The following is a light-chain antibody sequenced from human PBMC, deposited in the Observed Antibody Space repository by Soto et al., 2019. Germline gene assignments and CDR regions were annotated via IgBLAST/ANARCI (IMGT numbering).Light chain of an antibody. Sequence: IVLTQSPGTLSLSPGERATLSCRASRSVNNYLAWYQQKPGQIPRLLIYDASNRATDIPARFSGSGSGTDFTLTISSLEPEDFAVYYCQQRSTTWTFGQGTKVEIK. CDR1: RSVNNY. CDR3: QQRSTTWT. J-gene: IGKJ1*01. CDR2: DAS. V-gene: IGKV3-11*01.